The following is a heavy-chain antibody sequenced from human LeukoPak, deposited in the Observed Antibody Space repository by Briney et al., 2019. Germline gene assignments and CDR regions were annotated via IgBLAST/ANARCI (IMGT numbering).Heavy chain of an antibody. V-gene: IGHV3-23*01. Sequence: GGSLRLSCAASGFTFSSYAMSWVRQAPGKGLEWVSGISGSGGSTYYADSVKGRFTISRDNSKNTLYLQMNSLRAEDTAVYYCAKDQAPYLTSGMDVWGQGTTVTVSS. CDR1: GFTFSSYA. CDR2: ISGSGGST. J-gene: IGHJ6*02. CDR3: AKDQAPYLTSGMDV.